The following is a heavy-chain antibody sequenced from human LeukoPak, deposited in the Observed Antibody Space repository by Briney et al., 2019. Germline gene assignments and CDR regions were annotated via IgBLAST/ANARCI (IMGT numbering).Heavy chain of an antibody. CDR2: IYYSGST. D-gene: IGHD6-19*01. J-gene: IGHJ6*02. CDR1: GGSFSGYY. CDR3: ASRAVAGTAVEGMDV. V-gene: IGHV4-39*01. Sequence: SETLSLTCAVYGGSFSGYYWGWIRQPPGKGLEWIGSIYYSGSTYYNPSLKSRVTISVDTSKNQFSLKLSSVTAADTAVYYCASRAVAGTAVEGMDVWGQGTTDTVSS.